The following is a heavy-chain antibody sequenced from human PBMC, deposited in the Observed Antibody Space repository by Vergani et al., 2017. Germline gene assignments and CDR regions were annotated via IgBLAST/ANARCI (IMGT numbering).Heavy chain of an antibody. Sequence: EVQLVESGGVVVQPGGSLRLSCAASGFTFDDYAMHWVRQAPGKGLEWVSLISWDGGSTYYADSVKGRFTISRDNSKNSLYLQMNSLRAEDTALYYCAKDRGGGYYFDYWGQGTLVTVSS. D-gene: IGHD1-26*01. J-gene: IGHJ4*02. CDR3: AKDRGGGYYFDY. CDR1: GFTFDDYA. V-gene: IGHV3-43D*03. CDR2: ISWDGGST.